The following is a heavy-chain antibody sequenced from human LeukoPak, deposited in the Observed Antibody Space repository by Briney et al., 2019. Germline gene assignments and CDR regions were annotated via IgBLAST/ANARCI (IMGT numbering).Heavy chain of an antibody. CDR1: GYTFTGYY. J-gene: IGHJ5*02. Sequence: ASVKVSCKASGYTFTGYYMHWVRQATGQGLEWMGWMNPNSGNTGYAQKFQGRVTMTRNTSISTAYMELSSLRSEDTAVYYCARGLVAAAGGYNWFDPWGQGTLVTVSS. CDR2: MNPNSGNT. V-gene: IGHV1-8*02. CDR3: ARGLVAAAGGYNWFDP. D-gene: IGHD6-13*01.